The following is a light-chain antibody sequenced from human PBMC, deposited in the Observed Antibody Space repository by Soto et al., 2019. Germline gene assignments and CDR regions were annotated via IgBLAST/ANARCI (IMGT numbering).Light chain of an antibody. J-gene: IGKJ5*01. CDR2: ATS. Sequence: DIQMTQFPSSLSASVGDRVTITCRASQSISTYLNWYQQKPGKAPKLLIYATSTLDNGVPGRFRGSGSGTDFTFTITNVQPEDFATYYCQQSYGDSPITFGQGTRLEIK. CDR3: QQSYGDSPIT. V-gene: IGKV1-39*01. CDR1: QSISTY.